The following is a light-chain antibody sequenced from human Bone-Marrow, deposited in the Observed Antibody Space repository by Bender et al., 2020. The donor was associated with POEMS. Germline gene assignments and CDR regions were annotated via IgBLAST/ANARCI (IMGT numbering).Light chain of an antibody. CDR2: SSH. CDR1: SSNIGAHA. J-gene: IGLJ3*02. CDR3: AVWDDSLNGWV. V-gene: IGLV1-44*01. Sequence: QSVLTQPPSASGTPGQRVTISCSGGSSNIGAHAVNWYQHLPGTAPKLLIYSSHRRPSEVPDRFSGSRSGTSASLAISGLQSEDEADYCCAVWDDSLNGWVLGGGTKLTVL.